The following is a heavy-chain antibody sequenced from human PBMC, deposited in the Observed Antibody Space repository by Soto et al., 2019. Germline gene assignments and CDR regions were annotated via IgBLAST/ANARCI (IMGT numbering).Heavy chain of an antibody. CDR1: GCSISSYY. CDR2: IYTSGST. Sequence: SERLSLTCTDPGCSISSYYWSWILQPAGKGLEWIGRIYTSGSTNYNPSLKSRVTMSVDTSKNQFSLKLSSVTAADTAVYYCARHIAVDGTSWFDPWGQGTLVTVSS. J-gene: IGHJ5*02. V-gene: IGHV4-4*07. D-gene: IGHD6-19*01. CDR3: ARHIAVDGTSWFDP.